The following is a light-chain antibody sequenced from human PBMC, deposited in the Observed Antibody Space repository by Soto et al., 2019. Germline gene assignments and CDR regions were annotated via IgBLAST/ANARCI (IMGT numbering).Light chain of an antibody. CDR3: SSYTSTTTLV. Sequence: QSALTQPASLSGSPGQSITISCTGTSSDVGAYNYVSWYQQHPGKAPKLMIYDVSNRPSGVSNRFSGSKSGNTASLTISGLRAEDEADYYCSSYTSTTTLVFGGGTKLTVL. CDR2: DVS. J-gene: IGLJ2*01. CDR1: SSDVGAYNY. V-gene: IGLV2-14*01.